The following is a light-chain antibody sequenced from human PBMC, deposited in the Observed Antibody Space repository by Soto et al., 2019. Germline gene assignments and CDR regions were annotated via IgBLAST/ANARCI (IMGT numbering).Light chain of an antibody. CDR3: SSSTSSSTVV. V-gene: IGLV2-14*01. CDR2: EVS. Sequence: QSALTQPASVSGSPGQSITISCTGTSSDVGGYNYVSWYQQHPGKAPKLMIYEVSDRPSGVSNRVSGSKSGNTASLTISGLQAEDEADYYCSSSTSSSTVVFGGGTKLTVL. CDR1: SSDVGGYNY. J-gene: IGLJ2*01.